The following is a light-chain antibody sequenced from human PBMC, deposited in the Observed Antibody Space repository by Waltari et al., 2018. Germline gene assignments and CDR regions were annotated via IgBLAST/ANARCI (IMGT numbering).Light chain of an antibody. CDR3: SSYTTSSAPGV. Sequence: QSALTQPASVSGSPGQSITISCSGTDTHVGASDFFSLYQQHPGKAPHLIIYEVSNRPSGISNRFSASKSGNTASLTISGLQAEDEADYYCSSYTTSSAPGVFGTGTRVTVL. CDR1: DTHVGASDF. V-gene: IGLV2-14*01. CDR2: EVS. J-gene: IGLJ1*01.